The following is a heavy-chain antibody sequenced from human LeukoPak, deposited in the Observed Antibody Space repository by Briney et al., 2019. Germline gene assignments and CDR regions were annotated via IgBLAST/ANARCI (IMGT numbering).Heavy chain of an antibody. V-gene: IGHV3-53*01. D-gene: IGHD6-19*01. CDR3: ARGRKQWLAIYYFDY. CDR1: GFTVSSNY. Sequence: GGSLRLSCAASGFTVSSNYMSWVRQAPGKGLEWVSVIYSGGSTYYADSVKGRFTISRDNSKNTLYLQMSSLRAEDTAVYYCARGRKQWLAIYYFDYWGQGTLVTVSS. J-gene: IGHJ4*02. CDR2: IYSGGST.